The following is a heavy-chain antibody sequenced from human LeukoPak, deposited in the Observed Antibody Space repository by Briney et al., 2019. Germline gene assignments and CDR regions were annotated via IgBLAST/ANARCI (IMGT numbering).Heavy chain of an antibody. V-gene: IGHV3-74*01. CDR3: AGDTYYDFWSGSHNWFDP. CDR2: INSDGSST. CDR1: GFTFSSYW. Sequence: GGSLRLSCAASGFTFSSYWMHWVRQAPGKGLVWVSRINSDGSSTSYADSVKGRFTISRDNAKNTLYLQMNSLRAEDTAVYYCAGDTYYDFWSGSHNWFDPWGQGTLVTVSP. D-gene: IGHD3-3*01. J-gene: IGHJ5*02.